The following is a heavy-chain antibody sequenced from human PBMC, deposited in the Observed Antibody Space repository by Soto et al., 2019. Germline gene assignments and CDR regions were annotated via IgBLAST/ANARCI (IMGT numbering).Heavy chain of an antibody. Sequence: QLQLQESGPGLVKPSETLSLTCTVSGDSVSRSRYYWGWIRQSPGKGLEWIGSIYYSGSTYYNPSLKSRVSLSIDTSKNQFSLKVNSMTAAYTAIYYCATEGGIVDANWFGPWGQGTLVTVSA. CDR1: GDSVSRSRYY. J-gene: IGHJ5*02. CDR3: ATEGGIVDANWFGP. D-gene: IGHD1-26*01. V-gene: IGHV4-39*02. CDR2: IYYSGST.